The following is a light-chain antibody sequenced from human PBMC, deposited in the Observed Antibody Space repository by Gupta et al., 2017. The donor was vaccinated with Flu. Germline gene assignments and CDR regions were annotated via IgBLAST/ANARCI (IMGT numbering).Light chain of an antibody. V-gene: IGKV3-15*01. J-gene: IGKJ1*01. CDR3: QQYNKWPPWT. Sequence: ELVMTQSPATLSLYREDRATLFCRASQSVNNGLAWYQQKPGQAPRLLIYDASTRATGISARFSGSGSGTEFTLTISSLQSEDFAVYYCQQYNKWPPWTFGHGTKVEV. CDR2: DAS. CDR1: QSVNNG.